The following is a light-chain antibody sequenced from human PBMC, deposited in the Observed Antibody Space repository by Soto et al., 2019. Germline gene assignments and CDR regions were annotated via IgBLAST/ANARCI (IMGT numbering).Light chain of an antibody. Sequence: QSALTQPPSASGSPGQSVTISCTGTNSDVGTYNYVSWYQQRPGKAPKLIMYEGSNRPSGVPDRFSGSKSGSTASLTVSVLQAEDEADYFCSSYAGSNTLVFGGGTKLTVL. CDR3: SSYAGSNTLV. CDR2: EGS. J-gene: IGLJ2*01. V-gene: IGLV2-8*01. CDR1: NSDVGTYNY.